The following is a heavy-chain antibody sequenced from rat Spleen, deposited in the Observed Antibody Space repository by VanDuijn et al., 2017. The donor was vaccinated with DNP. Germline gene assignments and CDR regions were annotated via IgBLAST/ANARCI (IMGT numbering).Heavy chain of an antibody. CDR3: ARGLNYGGYNYYWYFDF. CDR2: ISYSGYT. CDR1: GCSITSNY. D-gene: IGHD1-11*01. V-gene: IGHV3-1*01. Sequence: EVQLQESGPGLVKPSQSLSLTCSVTGCSITSNYWAWIRKFPGNKMEWMGYISYSGYTGYNPSLKSRISIARDTSKNQFFLQLNSVTTEDTATYYCARGLNYGGYNYYWYFDFWGPGIMVTVSS. J-gene: IGHJ1*01.